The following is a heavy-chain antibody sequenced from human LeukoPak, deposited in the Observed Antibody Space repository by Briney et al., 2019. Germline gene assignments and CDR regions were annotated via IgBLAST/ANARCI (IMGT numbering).Heavy chain of an antibody. CDR3: TRAYEILTGPTDAFDI. V-gene: IGHV4-59*01. J-gene: IGHJ3*02. CDR2: IFYSGIT. D-gene: IGHD3-9*01. CDR1: RGSISSYY. Sequence: PSETLSLTCTVSRGSISSYYWSWIRQPPGKGLEWIGYIFYSGITNYNPSRKSRVTISVDTSKNQFSLKLNSVTAADMSVFYRTRAYEILTGPTDAFDIWGQGTMVTVSS.